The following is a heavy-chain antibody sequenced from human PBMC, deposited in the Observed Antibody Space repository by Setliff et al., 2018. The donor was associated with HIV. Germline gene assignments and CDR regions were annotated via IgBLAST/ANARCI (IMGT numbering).Heavy chain of an antibody. CDR3: ARAAVGYCNDGGCYTTEFFQH. Sequence: PGESLTISCKGFGYSFSNYWIGWVRQMSGKGLEWMGIVYPDDSDIRYSPSFQGQVTISVDKSISTAYLQWASLKTSDSAMYYCARAAVGYCNDGGCYTTEFFQHWGQGTLVTVSS. CDR1: GYSFSNYW. J-gene: IGHJ1*01. CDR2: VYPDDSDI. V-gene: IGHV5-51*01. D-gene: IGHD3-22*01.